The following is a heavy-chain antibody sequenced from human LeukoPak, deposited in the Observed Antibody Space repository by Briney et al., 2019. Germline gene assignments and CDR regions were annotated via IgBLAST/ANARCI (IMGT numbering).Heavy chain of an antibody. J-gene: IGHJ4*02. CDR1: GYSCSIYG. CDR2: ISASDGTT. D-gene: IGHD4-17*01. Sequence: ASVQVSCKASGYSCSIYGITWARQAPGQGLEDLGWISASDGTTNSAQKVQDRVTMTTATSTSTAYLELRSLRSEDTAAYYCARCGAAVTTHFSHWGQGTLVTVSS. V-gene: IGHV1-18*01. CDR3: ARCGAAVTTHFSH.